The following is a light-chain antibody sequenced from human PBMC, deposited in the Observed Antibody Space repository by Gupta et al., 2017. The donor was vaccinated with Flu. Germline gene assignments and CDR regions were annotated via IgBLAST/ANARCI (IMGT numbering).Light chain of an antibody. Sequence: ALTQSPSTLSLSAGERSPPPCRPSQSARNYLAWYQQRPGQPPRVRVYDRVNGATGVLIRLSGSGSGTDFLRTIESVEPEDYETYNGQLSYAFGGGTKVDIK. CDR2: DRV. V-gene: IGKV3-11*01. J-gene: IGKJ4*01. CDR1: QSARNY. CDR3: QLSYA.